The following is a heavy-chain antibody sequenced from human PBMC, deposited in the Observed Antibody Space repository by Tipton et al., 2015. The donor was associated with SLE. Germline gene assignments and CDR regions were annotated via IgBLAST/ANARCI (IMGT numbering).Heavy chain of an antibody. V-gene: IGHV4-39*02. CDR3: ARSSSVRTRLWPTFAS. J-gene: IGHJ4*02. D-gene: IGHD3-16*01. Sequence: TLSLTCTVSGGSISSSSYYWGWIRQPPGKGLEWIGSIYYSGSTYYNPSLKSRVTISADTSKNHLSLKLTSVTAADTAVYFCARSSSVRTRLWPTFASWGQGALGTVSS. CDR2: IYYSGST. CDR1: GGSISSSSYY.